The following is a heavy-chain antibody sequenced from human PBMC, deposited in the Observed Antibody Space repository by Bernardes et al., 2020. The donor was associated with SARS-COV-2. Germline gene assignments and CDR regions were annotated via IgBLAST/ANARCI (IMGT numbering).Heavy chain of an antibody. J-gene: IGHJ3*01. CDR2: IKPKVNNYAT. CDR1: GFSFAGSP. V-gene: IGHV3-73*01. Sequence: GGSLRLSCAGSGFSFAGSPIHWVRQASGKGLECVGRIKPKVNNYATEYATSVRGRCLITRDDSKTTAFLQMNGLTADDTGVYYCARALGLARGIDDAFDLWGRGTMVTVSS. D-gene: IGHD3-10*01. CDR3: ARALGLARGIDDAFDL.